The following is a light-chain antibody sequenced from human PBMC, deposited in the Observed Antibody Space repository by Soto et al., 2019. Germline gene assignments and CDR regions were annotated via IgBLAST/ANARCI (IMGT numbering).Light chain of an antibody. CDR1: QSVSRY. CDR2: EAS. J-gene: IGKJ5*01. V-gene: IGKV3-11*01. CDR3: QQRSNWPRT. Sequence: EIVLTRSPSSLSLSPGERTTHSCRASQSVSRYLAGYKKKPGKAPRLLIYEASNRATGIPARFSGSGSGTDFTLTISGLEPEDLAGYYCQQRSNWPRTVGQGTRLEIK.